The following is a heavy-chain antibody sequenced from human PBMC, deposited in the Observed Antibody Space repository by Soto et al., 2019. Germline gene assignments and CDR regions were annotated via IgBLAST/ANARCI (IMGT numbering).Heavy chain of an antibody. Sequence: QPGGSLRLSCAASGFTFSSYAMHWVRQAPGKGLEWVAVISYDGSNKYYADSVKGRFTISRDNSKNTLYLQMNSLRAEDTAVYYCARGGVYGEYGFFDYWGQGTPVPVYS. J-gene: IGHJ4*02. D-gene: IGHD4-17*01. CDR3: ARGGVYGEYGFFDY. CDR2: ISYDGSNK. CDR1: GFTFSSYA. V-gene: IGHV3-30-3*01.